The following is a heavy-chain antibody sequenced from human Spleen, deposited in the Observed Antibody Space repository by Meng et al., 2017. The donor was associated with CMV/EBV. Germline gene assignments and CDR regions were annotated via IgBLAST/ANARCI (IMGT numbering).Heavy chain of an antibody. V-gene: IGHV3-23*01. Sequence: GESLKISCAASGFTFSSYAMSWVRQAPGKGLEWVSAISGTGGSTYYADSVKSRFTISRDNSKNTLHLQMNSLRVEDTAVYYCARDVGCSGGSCYSRNWFDPWGQGTLVTVSS. D-gene: IGHD2-15*01. CDR2: ISGTGGST. J-gene: IGHJ5*02. CDR3: ARDVGCSGGSCYSRNWFDP. CDR1: GFTFSSYA.